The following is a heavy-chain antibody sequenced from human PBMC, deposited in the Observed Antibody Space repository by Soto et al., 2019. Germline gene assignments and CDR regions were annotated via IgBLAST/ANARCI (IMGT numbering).Heavy chain of an antibody. CDR1: GGSISSGGYS. CDR3: ARVDCSGGSCYFRYGMDV. Sequence: SETLSLTCAVSGGSISSGGYSWSWIRQPPGKGLEWIGYIFHSGSTNYNPSLKSRVTISVDTSKNQFSLKLSSVTAADTAVYYCARVDCSGGSCYFRYGMDVWGQGTTVTVSS. J-gene: IGHJ6*02. CDR2: IFHSGST. V-gene: IGHV4-30-2*01. D-gene: IGHD2-15*01.